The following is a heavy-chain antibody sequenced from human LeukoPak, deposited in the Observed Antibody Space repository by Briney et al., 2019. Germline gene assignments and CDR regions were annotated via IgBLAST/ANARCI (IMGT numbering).Heavy chain of an antibody. Sequence: SETLSLTCTVSGSISSYYWSWIRQPPGKGLEWIGYIYTSGSTNCNPSLKSRVTISVDTSKNQFSLDLSSVTAADTAVYYCARQKCTSTSCLTKNAFDIWGQGTMVTVSS. V-gene: IGHV4-4*09. D-gene: IGHD2-2*01. CDR1: GSISSYY. CDR3: ARQKCTSTSCLTKNAFDI. CDR2: IYTSGST. J-gene: IGHJ3*02.